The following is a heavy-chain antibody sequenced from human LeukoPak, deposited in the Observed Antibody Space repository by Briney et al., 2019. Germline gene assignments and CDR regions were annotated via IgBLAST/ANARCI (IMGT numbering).Heavy chain of an antibody. CDR1: GFTFSSYE. J-gene: IGHJ6*03. V-gene: IGHV3-48*03. CDR2: ISSSGSTI. D-gene: IGHD2-15*01. Sequence: PGGSLRLSCAASGFTFSSYEMNWVRQAPGKGLEWVSYISSSGSTIYYANSVKGRFTISRDNAKNSLYLQMNSLRAEDTAVYYCARARHCSGGSCYSPYYYYMDVWGKGTTVTVSS. CDR3: ARARHCSGGSCYSPYYYYMDV.